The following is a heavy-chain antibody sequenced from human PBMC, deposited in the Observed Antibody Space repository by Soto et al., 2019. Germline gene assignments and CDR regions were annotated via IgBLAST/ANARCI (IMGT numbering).Heavy chain of an antibody. D-gene: IGHD3-22*01. Sequence: QVQLVESGGGVVQPGRSLRLSCAASGFTFSSYGMHWVHQAPGKGLEWVAVIWYDGSNKYYADSVKGRFTISRDNSKNTLYLQMNSLRAEDTAVYYCARDSGDSSGYFRGYFDYWGQGTLVTVSS. CDR1: GFTFSSYG. V-gene: IGHV3-33*01. CDR2: IWYDGSNK. J-gene: IGHJ4*02. CDR3: ARDSGDSSGYFRGYFDY.